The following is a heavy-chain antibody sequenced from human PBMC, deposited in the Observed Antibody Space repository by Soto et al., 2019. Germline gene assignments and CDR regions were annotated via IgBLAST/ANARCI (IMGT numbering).Heavy chain of an antibody. D-gene: IGHD5-12*01. CDR2: INPNSGGT. CDR3: ARAKKSGYSGYDYEYSFDH. Sequence: ASVEVSCKASGYTFTGYYMHWVRQAPGQGLEWMGWINPNSGGTNYAQKFQGWVTMTRDTSISTAYMELSRLRSDDTAVYYCARAKKSGYSGYDYEYSFDHWGRGTLVTVSS. J-gene: IGHJ4*02. CDR1: GYTFTGYY. V-gene: IGHV1-2*04.